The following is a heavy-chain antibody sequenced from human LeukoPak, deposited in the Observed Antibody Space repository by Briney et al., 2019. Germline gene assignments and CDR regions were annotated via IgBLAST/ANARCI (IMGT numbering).Heavy chain of an antibody. J-gene: IGHJ4*02. V-gene: IGHV1-2*02. Sequence: ASVKVSCKASGYTFTGYYMHWVRQAPGQGLEWMGWINPNSGGTNYAQKFQGRVTMTRDTSISTAYMELSRLRSDDTAVYYCARDRSAYDFWSGPLYYFDSWGQGTLVTVSS. D-gene: IGHD3-3*01. CDR2: INPNSGGT. CDR3: ARDRSAYDFWSGPLYYFDS. CDR1: GYTFTGYY.